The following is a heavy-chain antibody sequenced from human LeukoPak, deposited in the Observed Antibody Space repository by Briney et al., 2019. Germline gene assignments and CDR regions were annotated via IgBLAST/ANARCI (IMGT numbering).Heavy chain of an antibody. CDR1: GLTFSNHA. D-gene: IGHD1-1*01. CDR3: AKVTGTTNY. V-gene: IGHV3-23*01. J-gene: IGHJ4*02. CDR2: VSGRDEST. Sequence: GGSLRLSCAVSGLTFSNHALSWVRQAPGKGLEWVSAVSGRDESTYYADSVKGRFTISRDNSKSTLYLQMSSLRAEDTAVYHCAKVTGTTNYWGQGTLATVSS.